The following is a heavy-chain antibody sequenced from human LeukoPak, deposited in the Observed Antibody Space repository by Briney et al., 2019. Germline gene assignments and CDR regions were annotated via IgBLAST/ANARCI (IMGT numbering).Heavy chain of an antibody. CDR1: GFSLNTRGVG. CDR2: IYWDDDR. D-gene: IGHD3-22*01. V-gene: IGHV2-5*02. Sequence: GSGPTLVNPTQTLTLTCTFSGFSLNTRGVGVGWIRQPPGRALEWLALIYWDDDRRYSPSLKSRLTITKDTSKNQVVLTMTNMDPVDTATYFCAHRKNYYDSSVFDNWGKGTLVTVSS. J-gene: IGHJ4*02. CDR3: AHRKNYYDSSVFDN.